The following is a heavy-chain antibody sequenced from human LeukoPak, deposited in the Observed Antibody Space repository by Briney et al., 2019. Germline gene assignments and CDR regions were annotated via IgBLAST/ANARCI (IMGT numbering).Heavy chain of an antibody. Sequence: SVKVSCKASGGTFSSYAIGWVRQAPGQGLEWMGGIIPIFGTANYAQKFQGRVTITTDESTSTAYMELSSLRSEDTAVYYCAQTPPQYSSGWQSDYWGQGTLVTVSS. CDR3: AQTPPQYSSGWQSDY. V-gene: IGHV1-69*05. CDR1: GGTFSSYA. CDR2: IIPIFGTA. J-gene: IGHJ4*02. D-gene: IGHD6-19*01.